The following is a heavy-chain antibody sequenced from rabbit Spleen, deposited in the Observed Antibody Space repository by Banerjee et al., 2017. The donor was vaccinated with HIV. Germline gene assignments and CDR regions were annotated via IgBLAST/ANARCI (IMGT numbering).Heavy chain of an antibody. V-gene: IGHV1S40*01. CDR2: VDVGSSGFT. Sequence: QSLEESGGGLVKPGASLTLTCKASGFSFNSGYDMCRVRQDPGKGLEWIGCVDVGSSGFTYFATWAKGRFTISKTSSTTVTLQMTSLTAADTATYFCARDSGSSFSSYGMDLWGQGTLVTVS. CDR1: GFSFNSGYD. CDR3: ARDSGSSFSSYGMDL. D-gene: IGHD8-1*01. J-gene: IGHJ6*01.